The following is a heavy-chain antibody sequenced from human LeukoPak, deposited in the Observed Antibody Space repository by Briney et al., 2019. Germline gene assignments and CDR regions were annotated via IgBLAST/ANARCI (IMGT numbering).Heavy chain of an antibody. Sequence: ASVKVSCKVSGYTLTELSMHWVRQAPGKGREWMGGFDPEDGETIYAQKFQGRVTMTEDTSTDTAYMELSSLRSEDTAVYYCATDGFPPYCSSTSCMGDYWGQGTLVTVSS. CDR2: FDPEDGET. CDR3: ATDGFPPYCSSTSCMGDY. D-gene: IGHD2-2*01. J-gene: IGHJ4*02. CDR1: GYTLTELS. V-gene: IGHV1-24*01.